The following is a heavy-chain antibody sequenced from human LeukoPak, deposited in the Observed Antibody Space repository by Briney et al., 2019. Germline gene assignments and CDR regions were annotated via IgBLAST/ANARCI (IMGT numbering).Heavy chain of an antibody. CDR2: IYYSGST. J-gene: IGHJ4*02. CDR3: ASHMVRGVIIKDN. D-gene: IGHD3-10*01. Sequence: SETLSLTCTVSGYSISSGYYWGWIRQPPGKGLEWIGSIYYSGSTYYNPSLKSRVTISVDTSKNQFSLKLSSVTAADTAVYYCASHMVRGVIIKDNWGQGTLVTVSS. V-gene: IGHV4-38-2*02. CDR1: GYSISSGYY.